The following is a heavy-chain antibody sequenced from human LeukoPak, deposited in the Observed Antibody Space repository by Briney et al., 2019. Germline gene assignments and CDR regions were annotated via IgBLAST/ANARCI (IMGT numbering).Heavy chain of an antibody. Sequence: GGSLRLSCAASGFTFSSYSMNWVRQAPGKGLEWVSSISSSSSYIYYADSVKGRFTISRDNAKNSLYLQMNSLRAEDTAVYYCARDHREYYYDSSGHWGAFDIWGQGTMVTVSS. D-gene: IGHD3-22*01. CDR2: ISSSSSYI. CDR1: GFTFSSYS. CDR3: ARDHREYYYDSSGHWGAFDI. V-gene: IGHV3-21*01. J-gene: IGHJ3*02.